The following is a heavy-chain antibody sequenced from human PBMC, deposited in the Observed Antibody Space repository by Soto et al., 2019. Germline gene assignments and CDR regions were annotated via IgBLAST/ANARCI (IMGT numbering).Heavy chain of an antibody. D-gene: IGHD2-8*01. J-gene: IGHJ5*02. CDR2: IYYSGST. CDR1: GGSISSYY. V-gene: IGHV4-59*08. CDR3: ARSCTNGVCYRSWVGWFDP. Sequence: SETLSLTCTVSGGSISSYYWSWIRQPPGKGLEWIGYIYYSGSTNYNPSLKSRVTISVDTSKNQFSLKLSSVTAADTAVYYCARSCTNGVCYRSWVGWFDPWGQGTLVTVSS.